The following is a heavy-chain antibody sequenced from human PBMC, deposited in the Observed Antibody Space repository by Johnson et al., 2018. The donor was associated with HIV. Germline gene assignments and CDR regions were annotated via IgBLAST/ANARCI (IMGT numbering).Heavy chain of an antibody. CDR1: GFTFSNAW. CDR2: IKSKTDGETT. J-gene: IGHJ3*02. Sequence: EVQLVESGGGLVKPGGSLRLSCAASGFTFSNAWMSWVRQAPGKGLEWVGRIKSKTDGETTDYAAPVKGRFTISRDNSKNTLYLQMNSLRAEDTAVYYCAKDQWSSSWTNDAFDIWGQGTMVTVSS. V-gene: IGHV3-15*01. D-gene: IGHD6-13*01. CDR3: AKDQWSSSWTNDAFDI.